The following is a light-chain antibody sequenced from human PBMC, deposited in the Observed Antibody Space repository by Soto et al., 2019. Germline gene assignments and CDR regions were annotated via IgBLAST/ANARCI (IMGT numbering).Light chain of an antibody. CDR2: AAS. CDR3: QHYDIWPLT. Sequence: EIVMTQSPATLSVSPGERATLSCRASQSVRSNLAWHQQKPGQAPRLLIYAASTRATVVPARFSGSGSGTEFTLTISDLQSEDFAVYFCQHYDIWPLTFGGGTKVEIK. J-gene: IGKJ4*01. CDR1: QSVRSN. V-gene: IGKV3-15*01.